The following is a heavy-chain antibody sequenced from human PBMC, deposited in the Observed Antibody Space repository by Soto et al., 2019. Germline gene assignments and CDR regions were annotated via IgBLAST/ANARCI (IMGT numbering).Heavy chain of an antibody. CDR1: RYTFNIDA. J-gene: IGHJ6*02. CDR3: ARDNWNGAYYGLDV. Sequence: EVQLLESGGGLVQPGESLTLSCAASRYTFNIDAMTWVRQAPGKGLEWVSSISGSGASIYYADSVKGRFTISRDKSKNTLYLQMNRLRVEDTAVYWCARDNWNGAYYGLDVWGQGNTVTVS. CDR2: ISGSGASI. V-gene: IGHV3-23*01. D-gene: IGHD1-20*01.